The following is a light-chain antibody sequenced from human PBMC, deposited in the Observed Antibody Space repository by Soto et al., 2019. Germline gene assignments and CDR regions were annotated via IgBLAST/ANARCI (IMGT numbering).Light chain of an antibody. CDR1: QSVLYSSNNKNY. CDR2: WAS. J-gene: IGKJ4*01. V-gene: IGKV4-1*01. CDR3: QQYYSTPEG. Sequence: DIVMTQSPDSLAVSLGERATINCKSSQSVLYSSNNKNYLAWYQQKPGQPPKLLIYWASTRESGVPDRFSGSGSGTAFTLTISSLQAEDVAVYYCQQYYSTPEGFGRGTKVEIK.